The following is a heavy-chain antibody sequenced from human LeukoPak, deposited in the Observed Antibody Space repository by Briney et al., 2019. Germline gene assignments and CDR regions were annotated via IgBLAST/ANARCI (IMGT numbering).Heavy chain of an antibody. V-gene: IGHV3-21*03. CDR1: GFSFSFSN. Sequence: PGGSLRLSCAASGFSFSFSNMNWVRQAPGKGLEWVSYISSTNGHTYYADSVNRRFTISRDTAKNSLYLQMNSLRVEDTAIYFCARDRDSSGLYGGADLWGQGVLVTVSA. D-gene: IGHD6-19*01. J-gene: IGHJ5*02. CDR2: ISSTNGHT. CDR3: ARDRDSSGLYGGADL.